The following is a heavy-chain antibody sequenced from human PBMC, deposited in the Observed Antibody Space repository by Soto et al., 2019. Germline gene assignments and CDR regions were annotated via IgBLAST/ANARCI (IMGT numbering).Heavy chain of an antibody. Sequence: GGSLRLSCAASGFTVASYVMRWVRQVPGKGLEWVSSISGGGDSTYEDSVKGRFTISRDNSKHTMYLQMNRLGAEDTAVYYCGNRRTLDHWGPGTLVTVSS. CDR2: ISGGGDST. J-gene: IGHJ4*02. V-gene: IGHV3-23*01. CDR3: GNRRTLDH. CDR1: GFTVASYV.